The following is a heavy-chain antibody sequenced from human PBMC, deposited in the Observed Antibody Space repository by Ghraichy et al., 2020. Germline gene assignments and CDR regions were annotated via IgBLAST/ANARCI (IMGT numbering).Heavy chain of an antibody. Sequence: SQTLSLTCAVSGGPIGDNNWWTWVRPPPGKGLEWIGVIWSSGTPNYNPSLKNRVTMSVDKSKNHFSLKLYSVTATDTAVYYCARDTSSWKESYSWGQGTLVTVSS. CDR1: GGPIGDNNW. D-gene: IGHD6-13*01. CDR3: ARDTSSWKESYS. V-gene: IGHV4-4*02. J-gene: IGHJ4*02. CDR2: IWSSGTP.